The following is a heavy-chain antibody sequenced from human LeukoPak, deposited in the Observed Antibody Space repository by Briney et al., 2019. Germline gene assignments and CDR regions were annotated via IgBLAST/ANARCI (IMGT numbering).Heavy chain of an antibody. CDR2: IKGDGSDN. V-gene: IGHV3-7*04. D-gene: IGHD1-26*01. CDR1: VFTFSGYW. Sequence: GGSLRLTYAASVFTFSGYWMSWTRQAPGKGLEWVANIKGDGSDNHYVDSVRGRFTISRDNAKNSLYLQMNSLRAEDTAVYYCARDLGYYRADYWGQGTLVTVSS. J-gene: IGHJ4*02. CDR3: ARDLGYYRADY.